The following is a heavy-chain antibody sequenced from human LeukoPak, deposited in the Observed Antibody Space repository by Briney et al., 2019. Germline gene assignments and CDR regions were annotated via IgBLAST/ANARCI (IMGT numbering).Heavy chain of an antibody. D-gene: IGHD3-3*01. V-gene: IGHV4-39*01. CDR3: ARWESCYYVDFDY. CDR1: GGSITISSYY. J-gene: IGHJ4*02. CDR2: IHYSGST. Sequence: SETLSLTCTVSGGSITISSYYWGGVRQPPGKGLEGIGSIHYSGSTYYNPSLMSRVTISVDTSKNQYSLKVSSVTAADTAGYYCARWESCYYVDFDYWGQGTLVTVSS.